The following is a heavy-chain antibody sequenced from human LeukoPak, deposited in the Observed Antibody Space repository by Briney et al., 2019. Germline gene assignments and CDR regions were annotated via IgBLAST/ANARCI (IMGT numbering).Heavy chain of an antibody. J-gene: IGHJ5*02. CDR1: GGSFSGYY. Sequence: SETLSLTCAVYGGSFSGYYWSWIRQPPGKGLEWIGEINHSGSTNHNPSLKSRVTTSVDTSKNQFSLKLSSVTAADTAVYYCARFPYGSGSPWGQGTLVTVSS. CDR2: INHSGST. CDR3: ARFPYGSGSP. V-gene: IGHV4-34*01. D-gene: IGHD3-10*01.